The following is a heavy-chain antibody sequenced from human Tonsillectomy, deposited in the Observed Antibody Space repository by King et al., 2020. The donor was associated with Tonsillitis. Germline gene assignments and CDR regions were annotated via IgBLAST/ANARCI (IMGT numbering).Heavy chain of an antibody. CDR1: GFTFSSYW. Sequence: VQLVESGGGLVQPGGSLRLSCAASGFTFSSYWMSWVRQAPGKGLEWVANINQDGSEEYYVDSVKGRFTISRDNAKNSLYLQVSSLRADETAVYYCARVHGSWKPGYLEYWGQGTLVTVSS. CDR2: INQDGSEE. V-gene: IGHV3-7*01. CDR3: ARVHGSWKPGYLEY. D-gene: IGHD1-1*01. J-gene: IGHJ4*02.